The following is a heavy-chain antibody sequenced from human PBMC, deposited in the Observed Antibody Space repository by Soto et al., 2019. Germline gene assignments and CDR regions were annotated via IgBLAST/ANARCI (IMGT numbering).Heavy chain of an antibody. CDR2: IYYSGST. Sequence: PSETLSLTFTVSGGSISSYYWSWIRQPPGKGLEWIGYIYYSGSTNYNPALKSRVTISVDTSKNQFSLKLSSVTAADTAVYYCASEYGHLSFWGQGTLVTVSS. J-gene: IGHJ4*02. V-gene: IGHV4-59*01. CDR3: ASEYGHLSF. CDR1: GGSISSYY. D-gene: IGHD4-17*01.